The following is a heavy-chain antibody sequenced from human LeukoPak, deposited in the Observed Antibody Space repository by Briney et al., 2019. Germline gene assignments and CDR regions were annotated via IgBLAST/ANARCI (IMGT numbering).Heavy chain of an antibody. CDR1: GYTFTGYY. CDR2: INPNSGGT. Sequence: ASVKVSCKASGYTFTGYYMHWVRQAPGQGLEWMGWINPNSGGTNYAQKFQGRVTMTRDTSISTAYMELSRLRSDDTAVYYCARDPPYYYDSSGYYGEYFQHWGQGTLVTVSS. V-gene: IGHV1-2*02. J-gene: IGHJ1*01. CDR3: ARDPPYYYDSSGYYGEYFQH. D-gene: IGHD3-22*01.